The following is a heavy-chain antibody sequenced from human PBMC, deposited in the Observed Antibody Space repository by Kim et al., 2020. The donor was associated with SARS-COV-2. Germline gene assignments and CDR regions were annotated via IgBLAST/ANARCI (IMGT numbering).Heavy chain of an antibody. V-gene: IGHV1-46*01. Sequence: ASVKVSCKASGYTFTIYYMHWVRQAPGQGLEWMGIINPRTGSTTYAQKFQGRVTMTRDTSTTTVYMELSSLRSEDTALYYCARGAVEMPTAPSYWGQGTLVTVSS. D-gene: IGHD2-2*01. CDR3: ARGAVEMPTAPSY. J-gene: IGHJ4*02. CDR1: GYTFTIYY. CDR2: INPRTGST.